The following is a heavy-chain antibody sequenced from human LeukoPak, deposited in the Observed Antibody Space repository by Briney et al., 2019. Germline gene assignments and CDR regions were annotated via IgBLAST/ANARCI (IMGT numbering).Heavy chain of an antibody. CDR1: GGSFNNNY. V-gene: IGHV4-34*01. Sequence: SETLSLTCGVYGGSFNNNYWSWIRQPPGKGLEWIGEINHSGSTNYNPSLKSRVTISVDKSKNQFSLKLSSVTAADTAVYYCAPYGSGSSIDDYWGQGTLVTVSS. J-gene: IGHJ4*02. CDR3: APYGSGSSIDDY. CDR2: INHSGST. D-gene: IGHD3-10*01.